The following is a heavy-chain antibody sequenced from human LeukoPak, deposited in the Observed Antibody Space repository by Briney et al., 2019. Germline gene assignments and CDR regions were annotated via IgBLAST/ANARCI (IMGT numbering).Heavy chain of an antibody. J-gene: IGHJ4*02. Sequence: GGSLRLSCAASGFTFSSYGMHWVRQAPGKGLEWVSVIWYDGSNKYYADSVKGRFTISRDNSKNTLYLQMNSLRAEDTAVYYCAKDFSRIASTDYFDYWGQGTLVTVSS. CDR1: GFTFSSYG. CDR2: IWYDGSNK. CDR3: AKDFSRIASTDYFDY. D-gene: IGHD2-15*01. V-gene: IGHV3-33*06.